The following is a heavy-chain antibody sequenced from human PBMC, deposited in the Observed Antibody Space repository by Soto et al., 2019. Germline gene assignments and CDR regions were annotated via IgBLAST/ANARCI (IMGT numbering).Heavy chain of an antibody. D-gene: IGHD1-1*01. CDR2: ISAHNDNT. V-gene: IGHV1-18*01. CDR3: ARGRYGDY. CDR1: GYTFTSYG. Sequence: QVHLVQSGAEVRKPGASVKVSCKGSGYTFTSYGIAWVRQAPGQGLEWMGWISAHNDNTNYAQKVQGRVTVTRDTSTSTAYMELRNLGSDDTVVYYCARGRYGDYWGQGALVTVSS. J-gene: IGHJ4*02.